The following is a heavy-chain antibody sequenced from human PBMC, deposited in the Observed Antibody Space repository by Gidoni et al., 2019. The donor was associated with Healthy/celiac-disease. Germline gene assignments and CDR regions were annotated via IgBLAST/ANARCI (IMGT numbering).Heavy chain of an antibody. CDR1: GGSISSYY. J-gene: IGHJ3*02. CDR2: IYYRGST. V-gene: IGHV4-59*01. CDR3: ARARGAYCSGGSCYPGAFDI. D-gene: IGHD2-15*01. Sequence: QVQLQESGPGPVKPSETLSLTCTVSGGSISSYYWGWIRQPPGKGLEWIGYIYYRGSTNYNPSLKSRVTISVDTSKNQFSRKLSSVTAADTAVYYCARARGAYCSGGSCYPGAFDIWGQGTMVTVSS.